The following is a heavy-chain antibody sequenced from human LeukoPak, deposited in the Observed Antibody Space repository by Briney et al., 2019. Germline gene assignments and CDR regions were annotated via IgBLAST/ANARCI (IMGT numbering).Heavy chain of an antibody. CDR3: ARGIFDI. V-gene: IGHV3-23*01. CDR1: EFTFSSYA. CDR2: ISASGGST. J-gene: IGHJ3*02. Sequence: PGGSLRLSCAASEFTFSSYAMQWVRQAPGKGLEWVSGISASGGSTWYADSVKGRFTISRDNAKNSLDLHMNSLRAEDTAVYYCARGIFDIWGQGTMVTVSS.